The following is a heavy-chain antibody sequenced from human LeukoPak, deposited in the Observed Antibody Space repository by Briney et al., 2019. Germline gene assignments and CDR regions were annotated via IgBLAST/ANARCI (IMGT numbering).Heavy chain of an antibody. Sequence: GGSLRVSCAASGFTFSNYAMCWVRQAPGKGLEWVSPIITTSGSTYYADSVQGGFTISRDNSTRTLYLQMNSLRPEDTAVYYCAKMCETGITTNYFYDWGPGILVTASS. V-gene: IGHV3-23*01. CDR2: IITTSGST. J-gene: IGHJ4*02. D-gene: IGHD3-22*01. CDR1: GFTFSNYA. CDR3: AKMCETGITTNYFYD.